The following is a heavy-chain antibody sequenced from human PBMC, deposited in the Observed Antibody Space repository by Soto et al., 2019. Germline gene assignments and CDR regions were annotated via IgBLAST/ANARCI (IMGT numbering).Heavy chain of an antibody. CDR3: ARDQRQDFWSGYYKYYYYGMDV. D-gene: IGHD3-3*01. V-gene: IGHV4-34*01. CDR1: GGSFSGYY. J-gene: IGHJ6*02. CDR2: INHSGST. Sequence: SETLSLTCAVYGGSFSGYYWSWIRQPPGRGLEWIGEINHSGSTNYNPSLKSRVTISVDTSKNQFSLKLSSVTAADTAVYYCARDQRQDFWSGYYKYYYYGMDVWGQGTTVTVSS.